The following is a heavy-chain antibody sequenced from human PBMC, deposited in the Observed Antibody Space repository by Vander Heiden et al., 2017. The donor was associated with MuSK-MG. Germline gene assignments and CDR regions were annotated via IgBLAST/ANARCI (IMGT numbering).Heavy chain of an antibody. V-gene: IGHV1-8*01. CDR1: GYTSTSYD. CDR3: ARVPPHNFWSGKDAFDI. CDR2: MNPNSGNT. D-gene: IGHD3-3*01. Sequence: QVQLVQSGAEVKKPGASVKVSCTASGYTSTSYDINWVRQATGQGLEWMGWMNPNSGNTGYAQKFQGRVTMTRNTSISTAYMELSSLRSEDTAVYYCARVPPHNFWSGKDAFDIWGQGTMVTVSS. J-gene: IGHJ3*02.